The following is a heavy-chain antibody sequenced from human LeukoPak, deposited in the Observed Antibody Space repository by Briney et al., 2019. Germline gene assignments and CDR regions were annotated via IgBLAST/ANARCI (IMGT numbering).Heavy chain of an antibody. CDR3: AKSGASPLYHMDV. CDR2: ISYDGGNK. CDR1: GFTFSSYA. D-gene: IGHD1-26*01. J-gene: IGHJ6*03. Sequence: GGSLRLSCAASGFTFSSYAMHWVRQAPGKGLEWVAVISYDGGNKYYADSVKGRFTISRDNSKNTLYLQMSSLRVDDTAIYYCAKSGASPLYHMDVWGRGATVTVSS. V-gene: IGHV3-30*04.